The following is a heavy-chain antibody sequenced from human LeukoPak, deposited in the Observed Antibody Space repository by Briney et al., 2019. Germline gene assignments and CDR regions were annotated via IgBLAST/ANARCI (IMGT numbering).Heavy chain of an antibody. CDR1: GYTFTNSD. Sequence: ASVKVSCKASGYTFTNSDINWVRQATGQGLGWMGWMNPDSGNTGYAQNFQGRVTMTRNTSISTAYMELSSLRSEDTAVYYCARYITMVRGGSWFDPWGQGTLVTVSS. D-gene: IGHD3-10*01. CDR3: ARYITMVRGGSWFDP. CDR2: MNPDSGNT. J-gene: IGHJ5*02. V-gene: IGHV1-8*01.